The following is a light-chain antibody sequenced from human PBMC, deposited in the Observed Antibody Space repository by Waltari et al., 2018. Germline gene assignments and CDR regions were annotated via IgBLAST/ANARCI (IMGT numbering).Light chain of an antibody. J-gene: IGLJ2*01. CDR3: TSYTSSGTLL. CDR2: EVT. CDR1: SSHVGCYNR. V-gene: IGLV2-18*02. Sequence: QSALTQPPSVSGSPGQSVTISCTGTSSHVGCYNRASWYQQPPGTAPKLMIYEVTYRPSGVPDRFSGSKSGNTASLTISGLQAEDEADYYCTSYTSSGTLLFGGGTKLTVV.